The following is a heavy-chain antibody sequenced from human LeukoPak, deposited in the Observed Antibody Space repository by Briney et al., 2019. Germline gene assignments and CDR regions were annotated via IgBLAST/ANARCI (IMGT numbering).Heavy chain of an antibody. CDR1: GGSISSYY. V-gene: IGHV4-59*01. J-gene: IGHJ4*02. CDR2: IYYSGST. Sequence: SETLSLTCTVSGGSISSYYWSWIRQPPGKGLEWIGYIYYSGSTNYNPSLKSRLTISLDTSKNQFSLKLSSVTAADSAMYYCTRELWSGYPIFDYWGQGTLVTVSS. D-gene: IGHD3-3*01. CDR3: TRELWSGYPIFDY.